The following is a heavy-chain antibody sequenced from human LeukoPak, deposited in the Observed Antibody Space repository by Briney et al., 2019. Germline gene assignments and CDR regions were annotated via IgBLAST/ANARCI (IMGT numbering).Heavy chain of an antibody. Sequence: SETLSLTCTVSGGSISSGDYYWSWIRQPPGKGLEWIGYIYYSGSAYYNPSLKSRVTISVDTSKNQFSLKLSSVTAADTAVYYCARDILTGSPLGYYGMDVWSKGTTVTVSS. CDR3: ARDILTGSPLGYYGMDV. D-gene: IGHD3-9*01. J-gene: IGHJ6*04. CDR1: GGSISSGDYY. CDR2: IYYSGSA. V-gene: IGHV4-30-4*01.